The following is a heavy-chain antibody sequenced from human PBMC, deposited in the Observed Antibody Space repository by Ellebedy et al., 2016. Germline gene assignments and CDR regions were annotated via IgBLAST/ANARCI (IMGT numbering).Heavy chain of an antibody. CDR3: ATYEGGYCSSTSCLRSGHWFNP. J-gene: IGHJ5*02. D-gene: IGHD2-2*01. CDR2: MNPNSGNT. Sequence: ASVKVSXXASGYTFTSYDINWVRQATGQGLEWMGWMNPNSGNTGYAQKFQGRVTMTRNTSISTAYMELSSLRSEDTAVYYCATYEGGYCSSTSCLRSGHWFNPWGQGTLVTVSS. CDR1: GYTFTSYD. V-gene: IGHV1-8*01.